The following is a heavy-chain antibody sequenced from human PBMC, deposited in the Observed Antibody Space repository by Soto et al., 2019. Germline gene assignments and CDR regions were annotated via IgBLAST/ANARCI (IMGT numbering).Heavy chain of an antibody. Sequence: GGSLRLSCAASGFTFDDYARHWVRQAPGKGLEWVSGISWNSGSIGYADSVKGRFTISRDNAKNSLYLQMNSLRAEDTDLYYCAKGHNYYDSSGYPIDYWGQGT. J-gene: IGHJ4*02. CDR3: AKGHNYYDSSGYPIDY. V-gene: IGHV3-9*01. CDR2: ISWNSGSI. D-gene: IGHD3-22*01. CDR1: GFTFDDYA.